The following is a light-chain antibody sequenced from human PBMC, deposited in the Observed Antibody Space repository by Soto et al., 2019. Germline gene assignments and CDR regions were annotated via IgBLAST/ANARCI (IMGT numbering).Light chain of an antibody. Sequence: QSVLTQPASVSGSPGQSVTISCTGSSSDVGTYDLVSWYQQHPGKAPKILIYEGTKRPSGVSNRFSGSKSGNTASLRISGLQAEDEADYFCCSYAGFSTLVFGGGTKLTV. CDR2: EGT. J-gene: IGLJ3*02. CDR1: SSDVGTYDL. CDR3: CSYAGFSTLV. V-gene: IGLV2-23*01.